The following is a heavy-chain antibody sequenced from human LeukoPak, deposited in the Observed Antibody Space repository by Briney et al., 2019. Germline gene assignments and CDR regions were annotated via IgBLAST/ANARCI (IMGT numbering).Heavy chain of an antibody. J-gene: IGHJ4*02. CDR2: VNPSGGST. CDR3: ARDAF. Sequence: ASVKVSGKTFGYSFTSFYIHWVRQAPGQGLEWMGMVNPSGGSTISAQKFQDRVNMTTDTSTRTVYMEMTGLTSDDTGIYYCARDAFWGQGTQVTVSS. V-gene: IGHV1-46*01. D-gene: IGHD3-3*02. CDR1: GYSFTSFY.